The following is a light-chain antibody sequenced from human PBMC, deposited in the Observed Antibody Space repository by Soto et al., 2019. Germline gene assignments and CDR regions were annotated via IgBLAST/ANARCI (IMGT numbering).Light chain of an antibody. CDR2: GVN. V-gene: IGLV2-14*03. CDR1: VSDVGGYDS. Sequence: QSVLTQPASVSGSPGQSITISCTGTVSDVGGYDSVSWYQQHPGRAPKLIIYGVNNRPSGVSNRFSASKSADTASLTISGLQAEDEANYYCCSYTTSTTDVFGTGTKVTVL. CDR3: CSYTTSTTDV. J-gene: IGLJ1*01.